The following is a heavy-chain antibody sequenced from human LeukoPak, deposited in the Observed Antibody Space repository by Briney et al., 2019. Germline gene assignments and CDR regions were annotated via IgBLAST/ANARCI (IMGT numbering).Heavy chain of an antibody. CDR2: INSDGGGA. CDR3: ARDVPHNWFDT. J-gene: IGHJ5*02. Sequence: GGSLRLSCAASGITFGNNWMHWVRQGPGKGLVWILRINSDGGGAIYADSVKGRLTVSRDNAKNTLYLQMNSLRAEDTAVYYCARDVPHNWFDTWGQGTLVTVSS. V-gene: IGHV3-74*01. CDR1: GITFGNNW.